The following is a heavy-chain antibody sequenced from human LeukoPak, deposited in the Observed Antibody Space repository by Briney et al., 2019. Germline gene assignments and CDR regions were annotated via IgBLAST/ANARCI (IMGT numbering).Heavy chain of an antibody. D-gene: IGHD3-10*01. J-gene: IGHJ6*03. V-gene: IGHV3-30*02. CDR3: AKDGRSGNYWNYYYYMDV. Sequence: GGSLRLSCAASGFTFSHYGMHWVRQAPGKGLEWLAFTPYDGSYEYYADSVKGRFTISRDNSKNTLYLQMISLRADDTALYYCAKDGRSGNYWNYYYYMDVWGKGTTVTISS. CDR2: TPYDGSYE. CDR1: GFTFSHYG.